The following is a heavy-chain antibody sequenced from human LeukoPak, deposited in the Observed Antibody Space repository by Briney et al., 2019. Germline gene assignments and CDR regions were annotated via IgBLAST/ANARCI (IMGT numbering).Heavy chain of an antibody. D-gene: IGHD3-3*01. J-gene: IGHJ3*02. CDR1: GGPISSYY. CDR3: ARVRVVNDDDAFDI. Sequence: PSETLSLTCTVSGGPISSYYWSWIRQPPGKGLEWIGYIYYSGSTNYNPSLKSRVTISVDTSKNQFSLKLSSVTAADTAVYYCARVRVVNDDDAFDIWGQGTMVTVSS. V-gene: IGHV4-59*01. CDR2: IYYSGST.